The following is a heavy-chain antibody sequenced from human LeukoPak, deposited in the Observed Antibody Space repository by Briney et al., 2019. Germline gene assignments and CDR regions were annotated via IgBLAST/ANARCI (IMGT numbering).Heavy chain of an antibody. CDR3: ARDGGIAVAGTWWFDP. CDR1: GGSISSYY. D-gene: IGHD6-19*01. Sequence: SETLSLTCTVSGGSISSYYWSWIRQPPGKGLEXXXXXXYSGSTNYNPSLKSRVTISVDTSKNQFSLKLSSVTAADTAVYYCARDGGIAVAGTWWFDPWGQGTLVTVSS. V-gene: IGHV4-59*01. CDR2: XXYSGST. J-gene: IGHJ5*02.